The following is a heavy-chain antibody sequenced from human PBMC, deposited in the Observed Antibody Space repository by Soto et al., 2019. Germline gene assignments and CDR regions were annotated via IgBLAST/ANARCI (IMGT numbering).Heavy chain of an antibody. V-gene: IGHV3-66*01. Sequence: VQLVEAGGGLVQPGVSLRRSCAASGFTVSNNYMSWVRQAPGKGLEWVSIIYSGDSTYYADSVKGRFTISRDNSKNTLYLQMNSLRAEDTAVYYCARDLRTLYGMDVWGQGTTVTVSS. J-gene: IGHJ6*02. CDR1: GFTVSNNY. CDR3: ARDLRTLYGMDV. CDR2: IYSGDST.